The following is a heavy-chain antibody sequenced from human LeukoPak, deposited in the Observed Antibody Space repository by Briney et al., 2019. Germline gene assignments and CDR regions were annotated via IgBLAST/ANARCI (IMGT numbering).Heavy chain of an antibody. CDR1: GYSCTSYW. D-gene: IGHD1-20*01. CDR2: IYPGDSDT. V-gene: IGHV5-51*01. J-gene: IGHJ3*02. CDR3: ARRSDITGTTDGLDAFDI. Sequence: GASLKISCKGSGYSCTSYWIGWVRQMPGKGLEWMGIIYPGDSDTRYSPSFQGQVTISADKSNSTAYLQWSSLKASDTAMYYCARRSDITGTTDGLDAFDIWGQGTMVTVSS.